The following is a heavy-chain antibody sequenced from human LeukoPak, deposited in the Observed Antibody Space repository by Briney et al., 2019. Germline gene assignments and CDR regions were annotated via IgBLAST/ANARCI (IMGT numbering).Heavy chain of an antibody. Sequence: GGSLRLSCAASGFAVSSRAMSWVRQAPGKRLEWLASITNNAGKTYYADSVRGRFTISRDETQNTVYLAMNNLRVEDTALYYCAQDHPSAGWPAFDYWGLGTLVVVSS. CDR1: GFAVSSRA. V-gene: IGHV3-23*05. J-gene: IGHJ4*01. CDR2: ITNNAGKT. CDR3: AQDHPSAGWPAFDY. D-gene: IGHD2-15*01.